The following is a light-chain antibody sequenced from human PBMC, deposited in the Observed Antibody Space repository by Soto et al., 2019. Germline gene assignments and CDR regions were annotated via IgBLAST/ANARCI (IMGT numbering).Light chain of an antibody. Sequence: QSVLTQPASVSGSPGQSITISCSGTSSDVGAYNYVSWYQHHPGKAPKLIIYDVSNRPSGVSNRFSGSKSGNTASLTISGLQAEDEADYYCSSYTTTSAPCVFGTGTKVPVL. CDR3: SSYTTTSAPCV. CDR1: SSDVGAYNY. V-gene: IGLV2-14*03. J-gene: IGLJ1*01. CDR2: DVS.